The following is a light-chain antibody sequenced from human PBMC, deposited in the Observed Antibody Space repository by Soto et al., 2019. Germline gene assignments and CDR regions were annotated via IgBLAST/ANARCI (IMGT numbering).Light chain of an antibody. V-gene: IGLV4-60*02. Sequence: QPVLTQSSSASASPGSSVNLTCTLSSGHSIYSIAWQQQQPGKAPRFLMKVEGSGTYNKGSGVPDRFSGSSSGTDRYLTISNLQFEDEADYYCETWDSNTRVFGGGTKVTVL. CDR1: SGHSIYS. CDR3: ETWDSNTRV. J-gene: IGLJ2*01. CDR2: VEGSGTY.